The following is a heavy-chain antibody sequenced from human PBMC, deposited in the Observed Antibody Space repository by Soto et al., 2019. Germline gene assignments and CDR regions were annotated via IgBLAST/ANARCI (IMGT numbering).Heavy chain of an antibody. CDR1: GCSISGYY. J-gene: IGHJ4*02. CDR3: ARHVVIVSGGSSFDF. D-gene: IGHD3-16*01. V-gene: IGHV4-59*08. CDR2: AYYTGNT. Sequence: SETLYLTCTVSGCSISGYYWSWIRQPPGRGLEWVGYAYYTGNTNYNPSLTSRLTISVDTSKNQFSLKLTSVTAADTAVYYCARHVVIVSGGSSFDFWGQGILVTVSS.